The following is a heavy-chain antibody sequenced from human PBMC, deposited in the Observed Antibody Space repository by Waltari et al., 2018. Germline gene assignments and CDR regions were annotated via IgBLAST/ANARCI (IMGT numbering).Heavy chain of an antibody. D-gene: IGHD3-3*01. V-gene: IGHV3-9*01. CDR1: GFMFEDSA. CDR3: VRDAFGNTIGGVFDY. J-gene: IGHJ4*02. Sequence: EVQLVESGGGLVQPGKSLRLSCVASGFMFEDSAMHWVRQVPGKGLEWLSGISWNSNNIVYADSVKARFTISRDNAENSLYLLMNNLRAEDTALYYCVRDAFGNTIGGVFDYWGQGTLLTVSS. CDR2: ISWNSNNI.